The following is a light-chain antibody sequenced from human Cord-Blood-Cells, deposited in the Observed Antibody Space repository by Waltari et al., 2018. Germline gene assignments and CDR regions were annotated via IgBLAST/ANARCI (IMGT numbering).Light chain of an antibody. J-gene: IGLJ3*02. CDR1: SSDVGGYNY. V-gene: IGLV2-14*01. CDR3: SSYTSSSTWV. CDR2: DVS. Sequence: QSALTQPASVSGSPGQSITISCTGTSSDVGGYNYVSWYQQHPGKAPTRLIYDVSKRPSGVSNRFSGSKSGNTASLTISGLQAEDEADYYCSSYTSSSTWVFGGGTKLTVL.